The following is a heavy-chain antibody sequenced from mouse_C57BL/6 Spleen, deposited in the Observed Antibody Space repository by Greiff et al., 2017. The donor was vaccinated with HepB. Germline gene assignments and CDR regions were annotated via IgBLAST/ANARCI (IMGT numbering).Heavy chain of an antibody. D-gene: IGHD2-2*01. CDR3: ARSLGNDGFDY. CDR2: IDPSDSYT. V-gene: IGHV1-69*01. Sequence: VKLQESGAELVMPGASVKLSCKASGYTFTSYWMHWVKQRPGQGLEWIGEIDPSDSYTNYNQKFKGKSTLTVDKSSSTAYMQLSSLTSEDSAVYYCARSLGNDGFDYWGQGTTLTVSS. J-gene: IGHJ2*01. CDR1: GYTFTSYW.